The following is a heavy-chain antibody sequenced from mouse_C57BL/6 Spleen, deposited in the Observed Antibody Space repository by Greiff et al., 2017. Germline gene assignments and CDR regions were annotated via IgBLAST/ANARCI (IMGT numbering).Heavy chain of an antibody. J-gene: IGHJ2*01. CDR1: GFTFSDYG. V-gene: IGHV5-17*01. CDR2: ISSGSSTI. CDR3: ARARNYFDY. Sequence: EVKLMASGGGLVKPGGSLKLSCAASGFTFSDYGMHWVRQAPEKGLEWVAYISSGSSTIYYADTVKGRFTISRDNAKNTLFLQMTSLRSEDTAMYYCARARNYFDYWGQGTTLTVSS.